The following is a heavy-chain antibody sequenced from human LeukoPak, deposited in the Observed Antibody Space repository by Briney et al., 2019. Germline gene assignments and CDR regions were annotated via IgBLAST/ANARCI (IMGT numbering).Heavy chain of an antibody. J-gene: IGHJ4*02. D-gene: IGHD4-11*01. CDR2: IIPIFGTA. V-gene: IGHV1-69*05. CDR1: GGTFSSYA. Sequence: SVKVSRKASGGTFSSYAISWVRQAPGQGVEWMGGIIPIFGTANYAQKSQGRVTIATDESTSTAYMELGSLRSEDTAVYYCARGGPIQELFDYWGQGTLVTVSS. CDR3: ARGGPIQELFDY.